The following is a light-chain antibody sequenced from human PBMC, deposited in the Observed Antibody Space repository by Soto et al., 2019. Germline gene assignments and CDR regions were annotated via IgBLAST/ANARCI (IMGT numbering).Light chain of an antibody. Sequence: ELLLTQSPVTLSVSPGETATLSCRASQSVFGNLAWYQQKPGQAPRLLVFAASARAAGIPARFSGGGSGTEYTLTISSLQSEDFAVYYCQQYNNWPLLSFCGGTKVEI. CDR1: QSVFGN. J-gene: IGKJ4*01. CDR2: AAS. V-gene: IGKV3D-15*01. CDR3: QQYNNWPLLS.